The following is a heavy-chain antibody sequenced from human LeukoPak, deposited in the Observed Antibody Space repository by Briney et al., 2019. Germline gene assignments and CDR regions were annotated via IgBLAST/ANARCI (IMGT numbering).Heavy chain of an antibody. J-gene: IGHJ6*03. CDR3: ARGLFLGPFYYMDV. D-gene: IGHD3-3*01. CDR1: GFTFSSYA. V-gene: IGHV3-64*01. CDR2: ISGNGGST. Sequence: PGGSLRLSCAASGFTFSSYAMHWVRQAPGKGLEYVSAISGNGGSTYYANSVKGRFTISRDNSKNTLYLQMGSLRAEDMAVYYCARGLFLGPFYYMDVWGKGTTVTVSS.